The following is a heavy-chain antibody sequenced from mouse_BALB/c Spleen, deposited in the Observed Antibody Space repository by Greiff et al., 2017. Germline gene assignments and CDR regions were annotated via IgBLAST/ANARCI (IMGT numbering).Heavy chain of an antibody. Sequence: VQLQQSGAELVKPGASVKLSCKASGYTFTEYIIHWVKQRSGQGLEWIGWFYPGSGSIKYNEKFKDKATLTADKSSSTVYMELSRLTSEDSAVYFCARHEGRYYYGSPAWFAYWGQGTLVTVSA. V-gene: IGHV1-62-2*01. J-gene: IGHJ3*01. CDR3: ARHEGRYYYGSPAWFAY. D-gene: IGHD1-1*01. CDR1: GYTFTEYI. CDR2: FYPGSGSI.